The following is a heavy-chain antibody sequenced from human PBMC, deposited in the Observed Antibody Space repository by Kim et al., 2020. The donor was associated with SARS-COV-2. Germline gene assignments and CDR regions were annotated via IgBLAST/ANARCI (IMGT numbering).Heavy chain of an antibody. V-gene: IGHV5-51*01. CDR2: IYPGDSDT. D-gene: IGHD5-18*01. J-gene: IGHJ4*02. CDR1: GYSFTSYW. CDR3: ARPAGLYSYGYHH. Sequence: GESLKISCKDSGYSFTSYWIGWVRQMPGKGLEWMGIIYPGDSDTRYSPSFQGQVTISADKSISTAYLHWSSLKASDTAMYYCARPAGLYSYGYHHWGQGTLVTVSS.